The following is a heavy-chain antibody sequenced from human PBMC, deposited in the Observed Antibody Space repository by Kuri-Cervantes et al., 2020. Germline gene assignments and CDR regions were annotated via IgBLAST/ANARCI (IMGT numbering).Heavy chain of an antibody. D-gene: IGHD5-18*01. CDR2: IFYTGDT. CDR3: ARHRGNAYGKMWDFDY. J-gene: IGHJ4*02. Sequence: SCTVSGDSISSGDYYWSWIRQPPGKGLEWIGYIFYTGDTYYSPSLKSRVTISVDTSKNHFSLRMSSMTAADTAVYYCARHRGNAYGKMWDFDYWGQGNLVTVSS. CDR1: GDSISSGDYY. V-gene: IGHV4-30-4*01.